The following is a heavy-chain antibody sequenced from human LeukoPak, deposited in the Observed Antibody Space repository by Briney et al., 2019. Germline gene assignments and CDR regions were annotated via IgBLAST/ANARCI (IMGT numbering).Heavy chain of an antibody. V-gene: IGHV1-46*01. CDR3: AKVQEGFDY. CDR1: GYTFTTTY. Sequence: ASVKVSCKASGYTFTTTYIHWVRQAPGQGLEWMGMIYPRDGSTGYAQKFQGRVTVTRDTSTSTVHMEMSGLRSEDTAVYYCAKVQEGFDYGGEGTLVTVSS. CDR2: IYPRDGST. J-gene: IGHJ4*02.